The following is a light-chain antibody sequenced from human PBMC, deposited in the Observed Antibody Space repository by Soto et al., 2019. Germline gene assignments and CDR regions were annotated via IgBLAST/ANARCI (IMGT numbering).Light chain of an antibody. CDR3: QQRNNWPPIT. CDR2: DAS. Sequence: EFVLTQSPATLSLSPGERATLSCRASQSIRTSLAWYQQKPGQAPRLVIFDASNRANGVPARFGGSGSGTDFTLTISSLEPEDFALYYCQQRNNWPPITFGQGTRLEIK. J-gene: IGKJ5*01. V-gene: IGKV3-11*01. CDR1: QSIRTS.